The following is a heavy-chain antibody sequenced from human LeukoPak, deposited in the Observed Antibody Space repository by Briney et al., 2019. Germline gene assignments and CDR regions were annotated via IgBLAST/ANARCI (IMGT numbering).Heavy chain of an antibody. CDR1: GGSFSGYY. CDR3: ARGRSIQSWLQLAGAFDI. CDR2: INHSGST. Sequence: SETLSLTCAVHGGSFSGYYWSWIRQPPGKGLEWIGEINHSGSTNYNPSLKSRVTISVDASKNQFSLRLSSVTAADTAVYYCARGRSIQSWLQLAGAFDIWGQGTMVTVSS. J-gene: IGHJ3*02. D-gene: IGHD5-24*01. V-gene: IGHV4-34*01.